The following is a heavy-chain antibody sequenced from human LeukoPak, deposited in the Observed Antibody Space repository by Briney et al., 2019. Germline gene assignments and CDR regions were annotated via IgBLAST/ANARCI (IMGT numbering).Heavy chain of an antibody. J-gene: IGHJ4*02. Sequence: GGSLRLSCAASGFTVSSSYMYWVRQAPGKGLEWVSFFYRGDSTYYADSVKGRFTISRDNSKNTLYLQMNSLRAEDTAVYYCARDYGDYGGPVDYWGQGTLVTVSS. V-gene: IGHV3-53*01. CDR3: ARDYGDYGGPVDY. CDR2: FYRGDST. CDR1: GFTVSSSY. D-gene: IGHD4-17*01.